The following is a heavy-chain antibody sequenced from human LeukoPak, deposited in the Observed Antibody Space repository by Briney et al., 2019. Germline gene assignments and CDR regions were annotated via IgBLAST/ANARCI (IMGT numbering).Heavy chain of an antibody. CDR3: AKVYGETRYCSGGSCYSGWYY. CDR1: GFTFSSYA. Sequence: GGSLRLSCAASGFTFSSYAMSWVRQAPGKGLEWVSAISGSGGSTYYADSVKSRFTISRDNSKSTLYLQMNSLRAEDTAVYYCAKVYGETRYCSGGSCYSGWYYWGQGTLVTVSS. J-gene: IGHJ4*02. D-gene: IGHD2-15*01. CDR2: ISGSGGST. V-gene: IGHV3-23*01.